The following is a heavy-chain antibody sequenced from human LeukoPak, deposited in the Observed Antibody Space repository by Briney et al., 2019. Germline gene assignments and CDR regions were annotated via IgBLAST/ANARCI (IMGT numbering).Heavy chain of an antibody. CDR2: IHYSGCT. Sequence: SETLSLTCTVSGGSITPYYCSWLRQPPGKGLEWIAYIHYSGCTDYNPSLKSRVTMSVDTSTNQFSLKLSSVTSADTAVYYCARGSLAVAGFFDYWGQGTLVTVSS. J-gene: IGHJ4*02. CDR3: ARGSLAVAGFFDY. V-gene: IGHV4-59*01. CDR1: GGSITPYY. D-gene: IGHD6-19*01.